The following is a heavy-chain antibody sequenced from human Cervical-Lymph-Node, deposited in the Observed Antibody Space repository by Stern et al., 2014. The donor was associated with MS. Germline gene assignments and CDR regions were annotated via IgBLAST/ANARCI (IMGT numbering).Heavy chain of an antibody. CDR2: MNQDGSEI. J-gene: IGHJ4*02. CDR1: GFTFSSYW. V-gene: IGHV3-7*01. D-gene: IGHD6-19*01. CDR3: VRDAENGWNDFDY. Sequence: EVQLVESGGGLVQPGGSLRLSCAVSGFTFSSYWMNWVRQAPGKGLEWVANMNQDGSEIHYVDSVKGRFTISRDNAKNSLVLQMNSLRAEDTAVYYCVRDAENGWNDFDYWGQGTLVTVSS.